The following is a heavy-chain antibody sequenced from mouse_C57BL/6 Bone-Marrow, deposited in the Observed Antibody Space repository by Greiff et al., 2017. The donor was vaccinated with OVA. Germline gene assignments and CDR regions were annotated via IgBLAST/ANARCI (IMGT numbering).Heavy chain of an antibody. Sequence: EVQLQQSGPELVKPGASVKISCKASGYTFTDYYMNWVKQSHGKSLEWIGDINPNNGGTSYNQKFKGKATLTVDKSSGTAYMELRSLTSEDSAVYYCARWGKGDYWGQGTTLTVSS. CDR3: ARWGKGDY. CDR2: INPNNGGT. V-gene: IGHV1-26*01. J-gene: IGHJ2*01. D-gene: IGHD1-3*01. CDR1: GYTFTDYY.